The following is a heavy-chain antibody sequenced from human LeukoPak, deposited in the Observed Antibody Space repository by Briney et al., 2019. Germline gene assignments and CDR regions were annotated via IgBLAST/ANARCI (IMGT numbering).Heavy chain of an antibody. D-gene: IGHD3-16*02. V-gene: IGHV3-15*01. CDR2: IKSKTDGGTT. CDR3: TTVISEDYVWGSYRLIPSFDY. J-gene: IGHJ4*02. CDR1: GFTFSNAW. Sequence: GGSLRLSCAASGFTFSNAWMNWVRQAPGKGLEWVGRIKSKTDGGTTDYAAPVKGRFTISRDDSKNTLYLQMNSLKTEDTAVYYCTTVISEDYVWGSYRLIPSFDYWGQGTLVTVSS.